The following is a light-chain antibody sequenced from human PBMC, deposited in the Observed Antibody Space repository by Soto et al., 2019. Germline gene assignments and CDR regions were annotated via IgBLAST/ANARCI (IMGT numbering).Light chain of an antibody. Sequence: EVVLTQSPGTLSLSPGERATLSCRASQSISRSVAWYQHSPGQAPRLLIYDASNRPTGIPARFSGSGSGTDFTLTIAGLEPEDFAVYYCQQHSDWPLFTFGPGTKVDIK. V-gene: IGKV3-11*01. J-gene: IGKJ3*01. CDR1: QSISRS. CDR3: QQHSDWPLFT. CDR2: DAS.